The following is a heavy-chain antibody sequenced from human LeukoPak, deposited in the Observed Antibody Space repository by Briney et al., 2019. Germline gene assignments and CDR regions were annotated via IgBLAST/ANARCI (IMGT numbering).Heavy chain of an antibody. CDR1: GDSINSYY. CDR2: IYTSGST. D-gene: IGHD3-10*01. J-gene: IGHJ3*02. V-gene: IGHV4-4*07. CDR3: ARVPMVRGVGDAFDI. Sequence: SETLSLTRTVSGDSINSYYWSWIRQPPGKGLEWIGRIYTSGSTNYNPSLKSRVTMSVDTSKNQFSLKLSSVTAADTAVYYCARVPMVRGVGDAFDIWGQGTMVTVSS.